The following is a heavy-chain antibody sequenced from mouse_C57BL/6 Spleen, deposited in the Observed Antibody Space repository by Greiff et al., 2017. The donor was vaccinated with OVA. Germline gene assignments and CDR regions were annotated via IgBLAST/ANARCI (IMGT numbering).Heavy chain of an antibody. V-gene: IGHV1-39*01. CDR3: ARLLRSHWYFDV. J-gene: IGHJ1*03. CDR2: ISPHSGTT. CDR1: GYSFTDYN. Sequence: EVQLQQSGPELVKPGASVKISCKASGYSFTDYNMNWVKQSNGKSLEWIGVISPHSGTTSSNQKFKGKATLTVDQSSSTAYMQLNSLTSEDSAVYYCARLLRSHWYFDVWGTGTTVTVSS. D-gene: IGHD1-1*01.